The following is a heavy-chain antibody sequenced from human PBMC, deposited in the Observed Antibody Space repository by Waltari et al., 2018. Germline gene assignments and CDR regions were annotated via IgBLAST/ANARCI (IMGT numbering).Heavy chain of an antibody. CDR3: ARPPYPDWGGQVDL. V-gene: IGHV3-74*02. J-gene: IGHJ4*02. Sequence: EVQLLESGGGLVQPGGSLRLSCAAAGFTFTVSWMHWVRQAPGKGLVWVSRIKTDGRTKNGADSAKGRFTSSRYNAKKTLYLQMDSLTAEETAMYYCARPPYPDWGGQVDLGGQGSLVTVSS. D-gene: IGHD7-27*01. CDR1: GFTFTVSW. CDR2: IKTDGRTK.